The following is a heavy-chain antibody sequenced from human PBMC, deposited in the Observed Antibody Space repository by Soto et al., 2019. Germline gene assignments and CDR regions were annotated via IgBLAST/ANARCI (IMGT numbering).Heavy chain of an antibody. CDR2: IYSSGST. Sequence: QVQLQESGPGLVKPSQTLSLTCTVSGASISSGDSFWSWIRQPPGKGLEWIAYIYSSGSTYYNPSLKRRVAXXIDTSKNQFALNLSSLTAADTAVYYCASLTLSFDPWGQGTLVTVSS. J-gene: IGHJ5*02. V-gene: IGHV4-30-4*01. CDR3: ASLTLSFDP. CDR1: GASISSGDSF.